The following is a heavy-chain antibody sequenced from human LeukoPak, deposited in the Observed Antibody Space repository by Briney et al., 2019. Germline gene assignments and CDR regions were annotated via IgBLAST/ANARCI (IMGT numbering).Heavy chain of an antibody. CDR1: GFTFSDYY. V-gene: IGHV3-11*01. CDR3: ARDSLSGDYVNYYYYGMDV. CDR2: ISSSGSTI. D-gene: IGHD4-17*01. Sequence: GGSLRLSCAASGFTFSDYYMSWIRQAPGKGLEWVSYISSSGSTIYYADSVKGRFTISRDNAKNSLYLQMNSLRAEDTAVYYCARDSLSGDYVNYYYYGMDVWGQGTTVTVSS. J-gene: IGHJ6*02.